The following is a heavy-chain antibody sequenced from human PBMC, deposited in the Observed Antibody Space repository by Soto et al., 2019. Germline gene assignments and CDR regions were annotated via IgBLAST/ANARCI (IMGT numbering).Heavy chain of an antibody. CDR1: GFSLSTSGVG. V-gene: IGHV2-5*02. Sequence: ASGPTLVNPTQTLTLTCTFSGFSLSTSGVGVGWIRQPPGKALEWLALIYWDDDKRYSPSLKSRLTITKDTSKNQVVLTMTNMDPVDTATYYCSHHGWSGSSCYWFESWGQGTLVTVSS. D-gene: IGHD2-15*01. CDR2: IYWDDDK. CDR3: SHHGWSGSSCYWFES. J-gene: IGHJ5*01.